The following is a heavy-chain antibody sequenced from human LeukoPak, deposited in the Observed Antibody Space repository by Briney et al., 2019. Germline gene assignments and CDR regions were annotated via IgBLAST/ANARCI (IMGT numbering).Heavy chain of an antibody. CDR1: GYSISSGYY. Sequence: PSETLSLPCTVSGYSISSGYYWGWIRQPPGKGLEWIGSIYHSGRTYYNPSLKSRVTISVDTSKNQFSLKLSSVTAADTAVYYCARDKPDDYGYTDAFDIWGQGTMVTVSS. CDR2: IYHSGRT. D-gene: IGHD4-17*01. V-gene: IGHV4-38-2*02. CDR3: ARDKPDDYGYTDAFDI. J-gene: IGHJ3*02.